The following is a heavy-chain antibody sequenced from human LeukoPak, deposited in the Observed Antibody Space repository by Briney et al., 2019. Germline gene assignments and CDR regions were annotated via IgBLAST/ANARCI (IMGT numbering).Heavy chain of an antibody. V-gene: IGHV1-18*01. CDR1: GYTFTSYG. CDR2: ISAYNGNT. J-gene: IGHJ5*02. Sequence: ASVKVSCKASGYTFTSYGISWVRQAPGQGLEWMGWISAYNGNTNYAQKLQGRVTMTTDTSTSTAYMELRSLRSGDTAVYYCASTAVAGTNNWFDPWGQGTLVTVSS. CDR3: ASTAVAGTNNWFDP. D-gene: IGHD6-19*01.